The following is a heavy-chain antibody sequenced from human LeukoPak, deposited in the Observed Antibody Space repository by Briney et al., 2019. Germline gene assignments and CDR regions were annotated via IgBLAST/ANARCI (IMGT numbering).Heavy chain of an antibody. CDR1: GGSISSGSYY. J-gene: IGHJ5*02. V-gene: IGHV4-39*07. D-gene: IGHD3-10*01. CDR3: ARGSGSNWFDP. CDR2: INHSGST. Sequence: SETLSLTCTVSGGSISSGSYYWGWVRQPPGKGLEWIGEINHSGSTNYNPSLKSRVTISVDTSKNQFSLKLSSVTAADTAVYYCARGSGSNWFDPWGQGTLVTVSS.